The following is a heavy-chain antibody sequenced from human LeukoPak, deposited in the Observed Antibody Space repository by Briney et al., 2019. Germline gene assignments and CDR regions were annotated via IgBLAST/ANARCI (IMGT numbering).Heavy chain of an antibody. CDR2: INPNSGGT. J-gene: IGHJ5*02. Sequence: ASVKVSCKASGYTFTGYYMHWVRQAPGQGLEWMGWINPNSGGTNYAQKFQGRVTMTRDTSISTAYMELSSLRSEDTAVYYCAADLRVVVAATGYWFDPWGQGTLVTVSS. CDR1: GYTFTGYY. D-gene: IGHD2-15*01. V-gene: IGHV1-2*02. CDR3: AADLRVVVAATGYWFDP.